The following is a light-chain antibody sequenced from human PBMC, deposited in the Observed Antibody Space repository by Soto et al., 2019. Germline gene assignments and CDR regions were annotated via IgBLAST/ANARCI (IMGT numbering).Light chain of an antibody. CDR1: QSVSSN. CDR3: QQYNNWPLRT. CDR2: GAS. V-gene: IGKV3-15*01. J-gene: IGKJ1*01. Sequence: EIVMTQSPATLSVSPGERATLSCRASQSVSSNLAWYQQKPGQAPRLLIYGASTRATGIPARFSGSGSGTEFTLTISSLQSEDFAVYYCQQYNNWPLRTFGQRTKVEIK.